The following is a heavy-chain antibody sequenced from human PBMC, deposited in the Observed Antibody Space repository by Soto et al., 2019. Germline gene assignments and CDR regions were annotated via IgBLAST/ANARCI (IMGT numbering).Heavy chain of an antibody. Sequence: VQLVESGGGLVQPGGSLRLSCVASGFTLSSDWMYWVRQAPEKGLVSVSGINSDERGTTYADSVKGRFTISRDNAKNTLYLELNSLRAEDTAVYYCTRRGAAFDIWGQGTVVTVSS. V-gene: IGHV3-74*01. J-gene: IGHJ3*02. CDR3: TRRGAAFDI. CDR1: GFTLSSDW. CDR2: INSDERGT.